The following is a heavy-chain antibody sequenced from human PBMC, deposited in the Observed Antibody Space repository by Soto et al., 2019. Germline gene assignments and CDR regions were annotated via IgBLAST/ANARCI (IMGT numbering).Heavy chain of an antibody. V-gene: IGHV1-69*13. J-gene: IGHJ4*02. CDR3: ARGPDRSGFYLFDY. D-gene: IGHD3-22*01. CDR1: GGTFSNHA. Sequence: SVKFSCKASGGTFSNHAISWVRQAPGQGPEWMGGIIPLSGTTNYAQKFQGRVTITADESMTTAYMELSSLRYEDTAVYYCARGPDRSGFYLFDYWGQGTLVTVSS. CDR2: IIPLSGTT.